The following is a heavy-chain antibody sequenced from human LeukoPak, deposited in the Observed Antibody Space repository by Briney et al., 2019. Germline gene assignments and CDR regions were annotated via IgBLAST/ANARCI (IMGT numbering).Heavy chain of an antibody. CDR3: AKSYYGSGSYYY. J-gene: IGHJ4*02. D-gene: IGHD3-10*01. Sequence: KPSETLSLTCAVYGGSFSGYYWGWIRQPPGKGLEWIGEINHRGSTNYKSSLMSRVTMSIDTSKNRFSLKLSSVTAADTAVYYCAKSYYGSGSYYYWGQGTLVTVSS. CDR2: INHRGST. CDR1: GGSFSGYY. V-gene: IGHV4-34*01.